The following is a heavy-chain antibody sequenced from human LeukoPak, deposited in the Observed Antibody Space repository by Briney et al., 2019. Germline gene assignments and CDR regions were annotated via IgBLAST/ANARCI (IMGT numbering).Heavy chain of an antibody. CDR3: ARDGYYDSSGYTLGY. Sequence: PGGSLRLSCAASGFTFSSYSMNWVRQAPGKGLEWASYVRSSSSTIYYADSVKGRFTISRDNAKNSLYLQLNSLRVEDTAVYYCARDGYYDSSGYTLGYWGQGTLVTVSS. CDR1: GFTFSSYS. D-gene: IGHD3-22*01. CDR2: VRSSSSTI. J-gene: IGHJ4*02. V-gene: IGHV3-48*01.